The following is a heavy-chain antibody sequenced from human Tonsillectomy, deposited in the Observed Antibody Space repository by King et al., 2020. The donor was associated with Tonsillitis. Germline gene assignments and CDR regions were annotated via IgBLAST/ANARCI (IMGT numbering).Heavy chain of an antibody. V-gene: IGHV4-59*01. Sequence: LQLQESGPGLVKPSETLSLTCTVSGGSISSYYWSWIRQPPGKGLEWIGYIYYSGSTNYNPSLKSRVTISVDTSKNQFSLKLSSVTAADTAVDYCAGSGSSSWYGYYGMDVWGQGTTVTVSS. CDR3: AGSGSSSWYGYYGMDV. CDR1: GGSISSYY. J-gene: IGHJ6*02. CDR2: IYYSGST. D-gene: IGHD6-13*01.